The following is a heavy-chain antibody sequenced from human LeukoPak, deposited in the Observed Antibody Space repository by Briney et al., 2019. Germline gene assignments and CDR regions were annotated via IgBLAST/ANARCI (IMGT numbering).Heavy chain of an antibody. CDR2: ITSSGDNI. CDR3: AKENPVGGTNYFDY. CDR1: GFIFSSYP. D-gene: IGHD1-26*01. V-gene: IGHV3-23*01. J-gene: IGHJ4*02. Sequence: PGGSLRLSCAASGFIFSSYPVSWVRQAPGKGLEWVSAITSSGDNIYYAASVQGRFIISRDNSKNTLSLQMNTLRAEDTAIYYCAKENPVGGTNYFDYWGQGTLVTVSS.